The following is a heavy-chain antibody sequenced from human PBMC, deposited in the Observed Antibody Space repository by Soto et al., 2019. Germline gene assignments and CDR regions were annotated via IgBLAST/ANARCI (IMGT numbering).Heavy chain of an antibody. CDR2: IKQDGNER. D-gene: IGHD1-1*01. J-gene: IGHJ4*02. CDR1: GFTFSDYF. Sequence: EVQLVDSGGALVQPGESLRLSCAASGFTFSDYFMTWVRQAPGKGLEWVATIKQDGNERYYVDSVKGRFSISRDNAKKPLYLQMKAGRVEDAAVFYWATGHWQGWWGQGTVVTASS. V-gene: IGHV3-7*01. CDR3: ATGHWQGW.